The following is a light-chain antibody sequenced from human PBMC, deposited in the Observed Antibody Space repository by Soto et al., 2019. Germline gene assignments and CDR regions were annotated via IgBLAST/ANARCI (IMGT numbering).Light chain of an antibody. CDR2: DAS. CDR1: QSIGSW. CDR3: QHMRT. Sequence: EIQMTQSPSTLSASVGDRVTITCRASQSIGSWLAWYQQKPGKAPKLLIYDASTLESGVPSRCSGSGCGTEFSLTISSLQHDDFGSYYCQHMRTFGQGTKVEIK. J-gene: IGKJ1*01. V-gene: IGKV1-5*01.